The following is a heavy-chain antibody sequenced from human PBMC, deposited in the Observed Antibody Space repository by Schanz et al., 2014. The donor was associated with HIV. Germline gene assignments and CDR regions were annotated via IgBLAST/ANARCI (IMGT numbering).Heavy chain of an antibody. CDR1: GGSITSYY. CDR2: IYSNGDT. CDR3: ARGGYDSGRPFMPFEY. D-gene: IGHD3-22*01. J-gene: IGHJ4*02. Sequence: QVQLQESGPGLVKPSETLSLTCTVSGGSITSYYWSWIRQPPGKGLEWIGYIYSNGDTNYNPSLKSRVTISLDTPKKQFSLKLTSVTAADTAVYFCARGGYDSGRPFMPFEYWGQGSLVTVSS. V-gene: IGHV4-59*01.